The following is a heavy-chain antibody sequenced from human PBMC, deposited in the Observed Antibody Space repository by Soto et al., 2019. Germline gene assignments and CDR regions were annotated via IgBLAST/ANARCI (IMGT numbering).Heavy chain of an antibody. V-gene: IGHV3-23*01. J-gene: IGHJ6*02. CDR2: ISGGGGST. CDR3: SNDNYSMDV. Sequence: EVQLLESGGGLVQPGGSLRLSCAASGFTFSSSAMSWFRQAPGKGLEWVSAISGGGGSTYYADSVKGRFTIFRDTSKNTLYLQMNSLRAEDTAVYYCSNDNYSMDVWGQGTTVTVSS. CDR1: GFTFSSSA.